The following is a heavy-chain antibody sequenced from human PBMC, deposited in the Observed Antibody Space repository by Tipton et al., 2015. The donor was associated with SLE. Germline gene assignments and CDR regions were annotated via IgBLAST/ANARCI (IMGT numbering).Heavy chain of an antibody. V-gene: IGHV4-39*01. CDR2: IYYGGTT. D-gene: IGHD6-19*01. J-gene: IGHJ4*02. CDR3: ARLNQWLAFDY. Sequence: TLSLTCTVSGGSISSTCDYWGWIRQPPGKGLQWIGSIYYGGTTYYNPSLKTRVTISVDTSKNQFSLKLSSVTAADTAVYYCARLNQWLAFDYWGQGPLVTVSS. CDR1: GGSISSTCDY.